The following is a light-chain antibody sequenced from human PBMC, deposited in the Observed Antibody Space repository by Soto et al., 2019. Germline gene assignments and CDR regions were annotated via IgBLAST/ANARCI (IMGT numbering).Light chain of an antibody. CDR1: SSDVGGYNY. CDR2: EVT. CDR3: SSFAGGGNPVL. J-gene: IGLJ2*01. Sequence: QSALTQPPSASGSLGQSVTISCTGTSSDVGGYNYVSWHQQHPGKAPKVMIYEVTKRPPGVPDRFSGSKSGNTASLTVSGLQAEDEADNYCSSFAGGGNPVLLGGGTKVTVL. V-gene: IGLV2-8*01.